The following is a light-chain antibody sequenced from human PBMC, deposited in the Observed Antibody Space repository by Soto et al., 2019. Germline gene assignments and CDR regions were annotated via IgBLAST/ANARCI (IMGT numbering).Light chain of an antibody. CDR2: TTS. Sequence: EVVLTQSPGTLSLSPGDTATLSCRASQTITSGYVAWYQQKPGQDPRLLIYTTSIRATGIPDRFSGSGSGTDFTLTISRLEPEDFAVYYCQQYGSSGTFGQGTKVDNK. CDR1: QTITSGY. V-gene: IGKV3-20*01. J-gene: IGKJ1*01. CDR3: QQYGSSGT.